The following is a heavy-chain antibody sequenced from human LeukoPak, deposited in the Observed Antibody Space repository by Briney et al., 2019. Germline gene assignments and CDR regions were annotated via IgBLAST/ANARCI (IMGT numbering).Heavy chain of an antibody. V-gene: IGHV3-11*01. Sequence: PGGSLRLSCAASGFVFSDHYMSWIRHAPGKGLEWVSYISTSGSTIYDAVSVRGRFTISRDNGKSSVFLQIDSARVEDTAVYFCARVWKQQAQGYYWYYMDVWGKGTTVTVSS. D-gene: IGHD5-18*01. CDR1: GFVFSDHY. CDR2: ISTSGSTI. CDR3: ARVWKQQAQGYYWYYMDV. J-gene: IGHJ6*03.